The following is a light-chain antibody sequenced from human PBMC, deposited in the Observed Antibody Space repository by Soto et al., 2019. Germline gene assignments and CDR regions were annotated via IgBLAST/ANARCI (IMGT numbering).Light chain of an antibody. CDR2: GAS. Sequence: EIVLTQSPGTLSLSPGERATLSCRASQSISSNYFAWFQQKPGQAPRLLIYGASGRATGIPDRFSGSGSGTDFTLTISRLEPEDFAVYHCQYYGTSPAFGQGTKVDIK. CDR1: QSISSNY. J-gene: IGKJ1*01. CDR3: QYYGTSPA. V-gene: IGKV3-20*01.